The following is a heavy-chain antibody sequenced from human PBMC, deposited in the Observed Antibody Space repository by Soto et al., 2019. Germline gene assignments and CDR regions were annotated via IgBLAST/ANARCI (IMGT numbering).Heavy chain of an antibody. CDR1: GFTFSSYA. J-gene: IGHJ4*02. V-gene: IGHV3-30-3*01. Sequence: GGSLRLSCAASGFTFSSYAMHWVRQAPGKGLEWVAVISYDGSNKYYADSVKGRFTISRDNSKNTLYLQMNSLRAEDTAVYYSGRVLSDGEFYYDIRGSGYFNYGGQETRVTFS. D-gene: IGHD3-22*01. CDR3: GRVLSDGEFYYDIRGSGYFNY. CDR2: ISYDGSNK.